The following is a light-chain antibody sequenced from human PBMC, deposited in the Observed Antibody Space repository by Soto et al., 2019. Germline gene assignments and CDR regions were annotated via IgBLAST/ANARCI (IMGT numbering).Light chain of an antibody. V-gene: IGKV3D-15*01. J-gene: IGKJ4*01. CDR2: DAT. CDR1: QYISSN. Sequence: DIVMTQSPATLSESPGERVTLSCRASQYISSNLAWYQQKPGQPPRLLIYDATSRATGIPSRFSGSGSGTDFTLTIISLQSEDFAVYFCQQYHDWPPLTFGGGTKLEIQ. CDR3: QQYHDWPPLT.